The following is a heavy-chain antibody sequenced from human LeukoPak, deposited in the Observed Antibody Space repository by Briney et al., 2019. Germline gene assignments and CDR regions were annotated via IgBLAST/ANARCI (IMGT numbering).Heavy chain of an antibody. CDR1: GFTFSSYW. CDR2: IKQDGSEK. CDR3: ARELELRDYYFDY. J-gene: IGHJ4*02. V-gene: IGHV3-7*01. D-gene: IGHD1-7*01. Sequence: GGSLRLSCAASGFTFSSYWMSWVRQAPGKGLEWVANIKQDGSEKYYVDSVKGRFTISGDNAKNSLYLQMNSLRAEDTAVYYCARELELRDYYFDYWGQGTLVTVSS.